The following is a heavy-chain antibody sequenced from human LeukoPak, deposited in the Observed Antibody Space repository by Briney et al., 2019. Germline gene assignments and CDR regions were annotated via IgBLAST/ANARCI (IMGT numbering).Heavy chain of an antibody. CDR1: GGSINDNSYY. CDR3: ARQGYSSTWYKYY. J-gene: IGHJ4*02. D-gene: IGHD6-13*01. Sequence: SETLSPTCTVSGGSINDNSYYWGWIRQPPGKGLEWIGSIYYSGSTYYNPSLKSRVTISIDTSQNLFSLNLRSVTAADTAVYYCARQGYSSTWYKYYWGQGTLVTVSS. V-gene: IGHV4-39*01. CDR2: IYYSGST.